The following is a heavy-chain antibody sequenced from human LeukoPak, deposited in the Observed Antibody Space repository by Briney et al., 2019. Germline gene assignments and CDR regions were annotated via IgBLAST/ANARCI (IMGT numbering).Heavy chain of an antibody. V-gene: IGHV1-2*02. CDR2: INPNSGGT. J-gene: IGHJ6*02. Sequence: GASVKVSCKASGYTFTGYYMHWVRQAPGQGLEWMGWINPNSGGTNYAQKFQGRVTMTRDTSISTAYMELSSLRSEDTAVYYCAREVGDILTGYQYYYYGMDVWGQGTTVTVSS. CDR3: AREVGDILTGYQYYYYGMDV. CDR1: GYTFTGYY. D-gene: IGHD3-9*01.